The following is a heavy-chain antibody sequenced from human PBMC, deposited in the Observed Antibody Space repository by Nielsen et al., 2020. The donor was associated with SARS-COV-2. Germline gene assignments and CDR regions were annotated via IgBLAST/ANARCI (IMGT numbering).Heavy chain of an antibody. D-gene: IGHD4-11*01. CDR3: ARKRDYSGYDF. J-gene: IGHJ4*02. Sequence: SETLSLTCAVYGGSFSSYYWSWIRQPPGKGLEWIGYIYYSGSTNYNPSLKSRLSISVDTSKNQFSLELSSVTAADTAVYFCARKRDYSGYDFLGQGALVTVTS. CDR1: GGSFSSYY. V-gene: IGHV4-59*12. CDR2: IYYSGST.